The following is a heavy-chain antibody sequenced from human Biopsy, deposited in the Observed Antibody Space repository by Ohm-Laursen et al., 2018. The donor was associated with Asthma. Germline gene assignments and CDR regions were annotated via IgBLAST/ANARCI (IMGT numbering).Heavy chain of an antibody. D-gene: IGHD3-3*02. V-gene: IGHV1-24*01. CDR1: GYSLTDLS. CDR3: ARPSPNRDILYYYYHMDV. J-gene: IGHJ6*02. Sequence: ATVKISCKISGYSLTDLSMHWVRQAPGQGLEWMGGHDHEEGGTVNARRFQGRVTMTEDTSTDTAYMELSGLRFDDTAIYYCARPSPNRDILYYYYHMDVWGQGTTVIVSS. CDR2: HDHEEGGT.